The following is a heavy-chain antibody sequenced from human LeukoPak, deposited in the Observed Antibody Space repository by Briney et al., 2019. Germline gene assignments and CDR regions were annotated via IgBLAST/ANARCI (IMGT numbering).Heavy chain of an antibody. D-gene: IGHD6-25*01. CDR3: ARDLISGVDY. Sequence: SETLSLTCTVSGCSISSYYWSWIRQPPGKGLEWIGYISNSVSTNYNPSLKSRVAISVDTSRNQFSLKLSSVTAADTAIYYCARDLISGVDYWGQGTLVTVSS. CDR2: ISNSVST. CDR1: GCSISSYY. J-gene: IGHJ4*02. V-gene: IGHV4-59*01.